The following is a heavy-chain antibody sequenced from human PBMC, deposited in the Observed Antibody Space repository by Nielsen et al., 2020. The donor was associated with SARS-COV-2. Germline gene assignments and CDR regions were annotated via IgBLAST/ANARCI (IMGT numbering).Heavy chain of an antibody. D-gene: IGHD2-15*01. Sequence: GGSLRLSCAASGFTFSSYSMNWVRQAPGKGLEWVSSISSSSSYIYYADSVKGRFTISRDNAKNSLYLQMNSLRAEDTAVYYCASLTEEWCLYYYYMDVWGKGTTVTVSS. J-gene: IGHJ6*03. CDR1: GFTFSSYS. CDR3: ASLTEEWCLYYYYMDV. V-gene: IGHV3-21*01. CDR2: ISSSSSYI.